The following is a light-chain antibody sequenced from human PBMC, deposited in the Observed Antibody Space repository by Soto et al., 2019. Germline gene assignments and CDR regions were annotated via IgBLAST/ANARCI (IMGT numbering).Light chain of an antibody. V-gene: IGLV2-8*01. J-gene: IGLJ1*01. Sequence: QSALPQPPSASGSPGQSVTISCTGTKNDIGVYDFVSWYQHHPGKAPRLIIFEVVQRPSGVPDRFSGSKSGNTASLTVSGLQAADEGDYFCKSYAGSNTYGFGRGTKV. CDR1: KNDIGVYDF. CDR2: EVV. CDR3: KSYAGSNTYG.